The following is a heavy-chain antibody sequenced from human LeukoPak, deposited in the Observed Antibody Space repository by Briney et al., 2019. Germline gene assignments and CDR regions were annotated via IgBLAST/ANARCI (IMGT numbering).Heavy chain of an antibody. V-gene: IGHV3-23*01. CDR1: GFTFSSYA. CDR3: AKDQWIKRYCSSTSCYPDAFDI. D-gene: IGHD2-2*01. CDR2: ISGSGGST. Sequence: GGSLRLSCAASGFTFSSYAMSWVRQAPGKGLEWVSAISGSGGSTYYADSVKGRFTISRDNSKNTLYLQMNSLRAEDTAVYYCAKDQWIKRYCSSTSCYPDAFDIWGQGTMVTVSS. J-gene: IGHJ3*02.